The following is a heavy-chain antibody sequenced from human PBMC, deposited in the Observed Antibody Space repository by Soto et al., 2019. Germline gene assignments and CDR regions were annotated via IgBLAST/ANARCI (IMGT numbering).Heavy chain of an antibody. CDR3: ARELGGGYFDY. CDR1: GGSISTYY. CDR2: IYYSGST. V-gene: IGHV4-59*01. J-gene: IGHJ4*02. D-gene: IGHD3-16*01. Sequence: PSETLSLTCTVSGGSISTYYWSWIRQPPGKGLEWIGYIYYSGSTNYNPSLKSRVTISVDTSKNQFSLKLSSVTAADTAVYYCARELGGGYFDYWGQGTLVTVSS.